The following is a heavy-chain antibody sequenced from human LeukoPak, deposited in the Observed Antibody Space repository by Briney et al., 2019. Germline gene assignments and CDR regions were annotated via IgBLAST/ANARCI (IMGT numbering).Heavy chain of an antibody. V-gene: IGHV3-48*03. CDR2: ISSSGSTR. J-gene: IGHJ4*02. D-gene: IGHD3-10*01. CDR3: ARDSGITLLRGVIDY. Sequence: GGSLRVSCAASGFTFSSYEMNWVRQAPGKGLEWVSYISSSGSTRYYADSVKGRFTISRDNAKNSLYLQINSLRAEDTALYYCARDSGITLLRGVIDYWGQGTLVTVSS. CDR1: GFTFSSYE.